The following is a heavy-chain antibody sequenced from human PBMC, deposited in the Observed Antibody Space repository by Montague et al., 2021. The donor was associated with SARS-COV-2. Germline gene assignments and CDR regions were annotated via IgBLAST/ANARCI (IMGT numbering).Heavy chain of an antibody. CDR3: ARDHGQWFGELWGHGLDV. V-gene: IGHV4-31*03. D-gene: IGHD3-10*01. Sequence: TLSLTCSVSSGSISTGHHWSWIRQHPMKGLGRIGYIYYSGSTYYNPSFKGRVTISIDTAKNQFSLELTSMTAADTAVYYCARDHGQWFGELWGHGLDVWGPGTTVIVSS. CDR2: IYYSGST. J-gene: IGHJ6*02. CDR1: SGSISTGHH.